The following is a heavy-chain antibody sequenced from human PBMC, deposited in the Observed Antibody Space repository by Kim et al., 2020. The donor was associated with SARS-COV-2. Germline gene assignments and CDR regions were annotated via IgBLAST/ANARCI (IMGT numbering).Heavy chain of an antibody. CDR1: GFTFSSYE. V-gene: IGHV3-48*03. CDR3: ARVRWSPYYYYYGMDV. Sequence: GGSLRLSCAASGFTFSSYEMNWVRQAPGKGLEWVSYISSSGSTIYYADSVKGRFTISRDNAKNSLYLQMNSLRAEDTAVYYCARVRWSPYYYYYGMDVWGQGTTVTVSS. J-gene: IGHJ6*02. CDR2: ISSSGSTI. D-gene: IGHD6-13*01.